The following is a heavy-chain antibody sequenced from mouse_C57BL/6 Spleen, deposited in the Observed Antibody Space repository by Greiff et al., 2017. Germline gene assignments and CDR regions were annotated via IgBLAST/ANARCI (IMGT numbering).Heavy chain of an antibody. J-gene: IGHJ2*01. D-gene: IGHD1-1*01. V-gene: IGHV1-75*01. Sequence: VKLVESGPELVKPGASVKISCKASGYTFTDYYINWVKQRPGQGLEWIGWIFPGSGSTYYNEKFKGKATLTVDKSSSTAYMLLSSLTSEDSAVYFCARSHYGSSMYYFDYWGQGTTLTVSS. CDR3: ARSHYGSSMYYFDY. CDR2: IFPGSGST. CDR1: GYTFTDYY.